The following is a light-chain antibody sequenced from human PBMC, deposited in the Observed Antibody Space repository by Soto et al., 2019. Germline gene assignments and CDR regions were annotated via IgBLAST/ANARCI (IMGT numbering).Light chain of an antibody. V-gene: IGKV3-20*01. CDR1: QIVSASY. CDR2: DVS. Sequence: ENVLTQSQGTLSLSPGERATLSCRSSQIVSASYLAWYQKKPGQAPRLLIYDVSSRATGIQARLSDSGSGTDFTLTISRVEPEDFAVYYSHQYGIPTTYGQGTKVEIK. CDR3: HQYGIPTT. J-gene: IGKJ1*01.